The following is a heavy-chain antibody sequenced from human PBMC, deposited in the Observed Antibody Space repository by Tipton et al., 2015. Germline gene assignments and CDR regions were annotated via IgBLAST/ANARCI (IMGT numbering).Heavy chain of an antibody. CDR2: IRHDGSSK. D-gene: IGHD1-26*01. CDR1: GFTLSTHG. CDR3: ARWSGTYPEYYIDY. V-gene: IGHV3-33*01. Sequence: SLRLSCTASGFTLSTHGMYWVRQAPGKGLEWVASIRHDGSSKYYTDSVKGRFTISKVDSKNMLYLQMNSLRAEDAAVYYCARWSGTYPEYYIDYWGRGTVVTVSS. J-gene: IGHJ4*02.